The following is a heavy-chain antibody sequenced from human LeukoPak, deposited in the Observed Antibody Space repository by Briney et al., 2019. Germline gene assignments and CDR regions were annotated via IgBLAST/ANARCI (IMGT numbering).Heavy chain of an antibody. CDR2: ISSSSSYT. V-gene: IGHV3-21*01. Sequence: GGSLRLSCAASGFTFSSYSMNWVRQAPGKGLEWVSSISSSSSYTYYADSVKGRFTISRDNAKNSLYLQMNSLRAEDTAVYYCARATFTAMVTPDFDYWGQGTLVTVSS. J-gene: IGHJ4*02. D-gene: IGHD5-18*01. CDR3: ARATFTAMVTPDFDY. CDR1: GFTFSSYS.